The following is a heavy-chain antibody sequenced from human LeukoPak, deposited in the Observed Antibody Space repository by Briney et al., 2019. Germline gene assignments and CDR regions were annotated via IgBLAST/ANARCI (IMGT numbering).Heavy chain of an antibody. Sequence: SETLSLTCTVSGGSLSSGSYYWRWLRQPPGTGLEWIGYIYYSGNTNYNPSLKSRVTISVDTSKNQFSLKLSSVTAADTAVYYCARDLRRYGSGSLMFDYWGQGTLVTVSS. CDR3: ARDLRRYGSGSLMFDY. CDR1: GGSLSSGSYY. D-gene: IGHD3-10*01. J-gene: IGHJ4*02. CDR2: IYYSGNT. V-gene: IGHV4-61*01.